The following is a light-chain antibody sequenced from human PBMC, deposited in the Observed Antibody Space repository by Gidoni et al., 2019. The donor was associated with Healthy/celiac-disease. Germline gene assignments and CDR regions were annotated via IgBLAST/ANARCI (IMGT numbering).Light chain of an antibody. CDR3: QQSYSTPPT. V-gene: IGKV1-39*01. Sequence: EIQMTQFPSSLSASVGDRVTITCRASQSISSYLNWYQQKPGKAPKLRIYAASSLQSGVPSRFSGSGSGTDFTLTISSLQPEDFATYYCQQSYSTPPTFGQGTKVEIK. CDR2: AAS. CDR1: QSISSY. J-gene: IGKJ1*01.